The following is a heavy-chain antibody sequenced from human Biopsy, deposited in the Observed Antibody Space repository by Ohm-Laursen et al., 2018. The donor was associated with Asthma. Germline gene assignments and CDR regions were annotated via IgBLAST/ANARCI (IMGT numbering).Heavy chain of an antibody. Sequence: SSLRLSCAAFGFMFRSFGMHWVRQAPGKGLEWVAVISYDGNHKFYEDSVEGRFTISRDNSKNTLYLQMNSLRTEDTAVYYCAKRRGYSGHDNDYWGQGTLVIVSS. J-gene: IGHJ4*02. D-gene: IGHD5-12*01. CDR1: GFMFRSFG. V-gene: IGHV3-30*18. CDR2: ISYDGNHK. CDR3: AKRRGYSGHDNDY.